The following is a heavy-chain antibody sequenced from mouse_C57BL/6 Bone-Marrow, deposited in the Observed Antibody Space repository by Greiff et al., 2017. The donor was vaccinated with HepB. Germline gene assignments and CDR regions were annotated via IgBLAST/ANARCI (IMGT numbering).Heavy chain of an antibody. CDR1: GFTFSDYG. CDR3: ARQIYYGSSFYFDY. Sequence: EVKLMESGGGLVQPGGSLKLSCAASGFTFSDYGMAWVRQAPRKGPEWVAFISNLAYSIYYADTVTGRFTISRENAKNTLYLEMSSLRSEDTAMYYCARQIYYGSSFYFDYWGQGTTLTVSS. V-gene: IGHV5-15*01. D-gene: IGHD1-1*01. J-gene: IGHJ2*01. CDR2: ISNLAYSI.